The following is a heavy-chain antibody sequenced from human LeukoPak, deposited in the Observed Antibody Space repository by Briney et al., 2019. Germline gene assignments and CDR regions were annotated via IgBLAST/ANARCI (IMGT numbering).Heavy chain of an antibody. CDR3: ARDDEPYYYDSSGYYTGWFDP. V-gene: IGHV4-4*07. Sequence: SETLSLTCTVSGGSISSYYWSWIRQHAGKGLEWIGRIYTSGSTNYNPSLKSRVTMSVDTSKNQFSLKLSSVTAADTAVYYCARDDEPYYYDSSGYYTGWFDPWGQGTLVTVSS. D-gene: IGHD3-22*01. CDR2: IYTSGST. J-gene: IGHJ5*02. CDR1: GGSISSYY.